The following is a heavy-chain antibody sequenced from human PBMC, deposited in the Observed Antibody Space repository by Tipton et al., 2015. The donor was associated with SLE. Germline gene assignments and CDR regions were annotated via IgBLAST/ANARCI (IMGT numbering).Heavy chain of an antibody. CDR1: GGSISSTDFQ. J-gene: IGHJ3*02. CDR2: ISYSGAT. Sequence: TLSLTCTVSGGSISSTDFQWVWFRQPPGKGLEWIGAISYSGATYYNPSLRSRVTIFLDMSKNQFSLKLNSVTAADTAVYYCAREADGFDMWGQGTMVTVSS. V-gene: IGHV4-39*07. CDR3: AREADGFDM.